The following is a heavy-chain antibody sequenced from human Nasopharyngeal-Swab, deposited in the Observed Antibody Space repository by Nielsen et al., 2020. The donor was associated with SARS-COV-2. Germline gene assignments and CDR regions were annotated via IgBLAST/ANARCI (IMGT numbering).Heavy chain of an antibody. J-gene: IGHJ3*02. D-gene: IGHD4/OR15-4a*01. CDR3: ARRRAMVPQDAYD. CDR2: IIPIFGTA. Sequence: WVRQAPGQGLEWMGGIIPIFGTANYAQKFQGRVTITADKSTSTAYMELSSLRSEDTAVYYCARRRAMVPQDAYDMGPRDNGHRLL. V-gene: IGHV1-69*06.